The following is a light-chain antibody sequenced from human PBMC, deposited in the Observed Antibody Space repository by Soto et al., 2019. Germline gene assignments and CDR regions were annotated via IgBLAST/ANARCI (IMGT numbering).Light chain of an antibody. CDR3: QHYDSYPYT. CDR1: QDVSQW. J-gene: IGKJ2*01. V-gene: IGKV1-5*03. CDR2: KAS. Sequence: DIHMTQSPSTLSASVGDTVTITCRASQDVSQWLAWYQERPGKPPKLLIYKASSLERGVPSRFRGRGSETEFTLTISDLQPDDFATYYCQHYDSYPYTFGHGTRLEIK.